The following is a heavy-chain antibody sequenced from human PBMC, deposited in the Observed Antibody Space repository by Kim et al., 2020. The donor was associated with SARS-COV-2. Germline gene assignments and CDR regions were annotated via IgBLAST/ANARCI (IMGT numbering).Heavy chain of an antibody. D-gene: IGHD6-13*01. CDR3: AVAPPGTYDYYYMDV. V-gene: IGHV1-69*04. J-gene: IGHJ6*03. Sequence: SVKVSCKTSGGTLMNYAMYWVRLAPGQGPEWMGRINPVLGTTDYAQRFQGRVTITADKSTSTAYMELSSLRSEDTAVYYCAVAPPGTYDYYYMDVWG. CDR2: INPVLGTT. CDR1: GGTLMNYA.